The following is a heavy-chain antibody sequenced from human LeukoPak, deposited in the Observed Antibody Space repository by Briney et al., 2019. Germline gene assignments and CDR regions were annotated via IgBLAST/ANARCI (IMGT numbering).Heavy chain of an antibody. CDR2: ISSSSSTI. V-gene: IGHV3-48*04. CDR1: GFTVSSNY. Sequence: QPGGSLRLSCAASGFTVSSNYMSWVRQAPGKGLEWVSYISSSSSTIYYADSVKGRFTISRDNAKNSLYLQMNSLRAEDTAVYYCARGDRNYYDSSGYYGWLFDYWGQGTLVTVSS. CDR3: ARGDRNYYDSSGYYGWLFDY. D-gene: IGHD3-22*01. J-gene: IGHJ4*02.